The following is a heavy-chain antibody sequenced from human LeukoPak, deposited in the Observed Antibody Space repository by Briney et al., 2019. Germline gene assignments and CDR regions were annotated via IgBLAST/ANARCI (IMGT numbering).Heavy chain of an antibody. CDR3: ARDRPRGYSGYDPFYYFDY. J-gene: IGHJ4*02. D-gene: IGHD5-12*01. CDR2: IIPILGIA. CDR1: GGTFSSYA. Sequence: SVKVSCKASGGTFSSYAISWVRQAPGQGLEWMGRIIPILGIANYAQKFQGRVTITADESTSTAYMELSSLRSEDTAVYYCARDRPRGYSGYDPFYYFDYWGQGTLVTVSS. V-gene: IGHV1-69*04.